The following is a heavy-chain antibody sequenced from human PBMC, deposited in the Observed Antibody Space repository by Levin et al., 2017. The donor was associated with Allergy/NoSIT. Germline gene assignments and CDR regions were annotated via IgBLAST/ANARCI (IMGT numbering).Heavy chain of an antibody. D-gene: IGHD4-17*01. CDR2: ISPYNGNK. CDR1: NYTFSDYD. CDR3: AGEGVSSVTTQGFDY. J-gene: IGHJ4*02. V-gene: IGHV1-18*01. Sequence: GASVKVSCKASNYTFSDYDIHWVRQAPGQGLEWLGWISPYNGNKNYEQKFQGRVTMTTDTSTNTAYMELTSLRSDDTAVYYCAGEGVSSVTTQGFDYWGQGTGVTVSS.